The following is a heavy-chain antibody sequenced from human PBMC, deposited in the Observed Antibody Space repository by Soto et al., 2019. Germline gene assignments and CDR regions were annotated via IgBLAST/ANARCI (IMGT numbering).Heavy chain of an antibody. J-gene: IGHJ6*02. D-gene: IGHD3-3*01. CDR3: AKGFLEWFRHYYYYYGMDV. CDR2: ISYDGSNK. V-gene: IGHV3-30*18. Sequence: PGGSLRLSCAASGFTFSSYGMHWVRQAPGKGLEWAAVISYDGSNKYYADSVKGRFTISRDNSKNTLYLQMNSLRAEDTAVYYCAKGFLEWFRHYYYYYGMDVWGQGTTVTVSS. CDR1: GFTFSSYG.